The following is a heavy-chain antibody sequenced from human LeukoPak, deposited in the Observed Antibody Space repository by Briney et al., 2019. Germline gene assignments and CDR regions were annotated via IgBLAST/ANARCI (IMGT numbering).Heavy chain of an antibody. CDR1: GFTFSSYW. CDR3: ARARGYYSAYYFDY. CDR2: INSDGSST. Sequence: GGSLRLSCAASGFTFSSYWMHWVRQAPGKGLVWVSRINSDGSSTSYADSVKGRFTIFRDNAKNTLYLQMNSLTAEDTAVYYCARARGYYSAYYFDYWGQGTLVTVSS. V-gene: IGHV3-74*01. J-gene: IGHJ4*02. D-gene: IGHD5-18*01.